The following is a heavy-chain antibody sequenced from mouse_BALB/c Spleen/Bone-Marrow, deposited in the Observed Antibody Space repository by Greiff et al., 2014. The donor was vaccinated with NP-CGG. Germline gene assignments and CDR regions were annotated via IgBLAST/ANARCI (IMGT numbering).Heavy chain of an antibody. CDR1: GYAFSSYW. CDR2: IYPGDGDT. Sequence: QVQLKQSGAELVRPGSSVKISCKASGYAFSSYWMNWVQQRPGQGLEWIGQIYPGDGDTNYNGKFKGKAPLTADKSSSTTYMQLSSLASEDSAGYSCARVRNWADYWGQGTTLTVSS. V-gene: IGHV1-80*01. J-gene: IGHJ2*01. D-gene: IGHD4-1*01. CDR3: ARVRNWADY.